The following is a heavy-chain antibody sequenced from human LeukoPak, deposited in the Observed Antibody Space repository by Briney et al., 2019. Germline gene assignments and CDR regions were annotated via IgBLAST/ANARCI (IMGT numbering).Heavy chain of an antibody. D-gene: IGHD2-8*01. CDR3: ARRVFDRNWFDP. CDR2: IYPGDSDT. CDR1: GYSFTSYW. Sequence: GESLKISCEGSGYSFTSYWIGWVRQMPGKGLGWVGIIYPGDSDTRYSPSFQGQVTISADKSISTACLQWSSLKASDTAMYYCARRVFDRNWFDPWGQGTLVTVSS. V-gene: IGHV5-51*01. J-gene: IGHJ5*02.